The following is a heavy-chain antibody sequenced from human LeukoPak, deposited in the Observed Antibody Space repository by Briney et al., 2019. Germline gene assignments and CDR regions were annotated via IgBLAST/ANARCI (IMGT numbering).Heavy chain of an antibody. CDR1: GFTFTGYT. V-gene: IGHV3-21*01. J-gene: IGHJ4*02. D-gene: IGHD2-21*02. CDR3: ARDPGEAYCGGDCYYDY. Sequence: GGSLRLSCAASGFTFTGYTINWVRQAPGKGLEWVSSISSSGYISYADSVRGRFTISRDNAKNSVYLQINSLRAEDTAVYYCARDPGEAYCGGDCYYDYWGQGTLVTVSS. CDR2: ISSSGYI.